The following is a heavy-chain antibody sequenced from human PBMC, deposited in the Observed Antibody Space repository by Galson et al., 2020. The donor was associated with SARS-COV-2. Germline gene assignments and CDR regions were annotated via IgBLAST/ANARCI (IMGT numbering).Heavy chain of an antibody. Sequence: WVRQAPGKGLEWVSSISSSSSYIYYADSVKGRFTISRDNAKNSLYLQMNSLRAEDTAVYYCASSPHDILTGYYAYYYGMDVWGQGTTVTVSS. CDR3: ASSPHDILTGYYAYYYGMDV. CDR2: ISSSSSYI. D-gene: IGHD3-9*01. J-gene: IGHJ6*02. V-gene: IGHV3-21*01.